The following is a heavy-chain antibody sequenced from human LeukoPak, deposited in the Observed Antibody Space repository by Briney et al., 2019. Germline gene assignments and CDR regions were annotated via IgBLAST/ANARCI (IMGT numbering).Heavy chain of an antibody. CDR1: GFTFDNYE. J-gene: IGHJ4*02. CDR3: VKDRDTAMALFDY. CDR2: ISRTGNTI. D-gene: IGHD5-18*01. V-gene: IGHV3-48*03. Sequence: PGGSLRLSCAASGFTFDNYEMNWVRQAPGKGLEWVAYISRTGNTIYCADSVKGRFTISRDNSKNTLYLQMSSLRAEDTAVYYCVKDRDTAMALFDYWGQGTLVTVSS.